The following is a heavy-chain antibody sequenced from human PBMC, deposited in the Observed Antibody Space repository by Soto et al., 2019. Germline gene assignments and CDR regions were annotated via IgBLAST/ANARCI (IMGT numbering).Heavy chain of an antibody. J-gene: IGHJ4*02. CDR3: ARDLMDYGDYGLVGYYFDY. D-gene: IGHD4-17*01. CDR1: GGTFSSYT. V-gene: IGHV1-69*04. CDR2: IIPILGIA. Sequence: ASVKVSCKASGGTFSSYTISWVRQAPGQGLEWMGRIIPILGIANYAQKFQGRVTITADKSTSTAYMELSSLRSEDTAVYYCARDLMDYGDYGLVGYYFDYWGQGTLVTVSS.